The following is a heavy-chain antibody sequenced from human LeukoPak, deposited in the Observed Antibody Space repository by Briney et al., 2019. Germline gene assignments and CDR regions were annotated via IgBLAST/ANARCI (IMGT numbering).Heavy chain of an antibody. J-gene: IGHJ4*02. V-gene: IGHV3-15*01. D-gene: IGHD6-19*01. CDR3: TTDYGSYNSGWYRFDY. CDR2: IKSKTDDGTT. CDR1: GFTFSNAW. Sequence: GGSLRLSCAASGFTFSNAWMSWVRQAPGKGLEWVGRIKSKTDDGTTDYAAPVKDRFTISRDDSTNTLYLQMNSLKTEDTAVYYCTTDYGSYNSGWYRFDYWGQGTLVTVSS.